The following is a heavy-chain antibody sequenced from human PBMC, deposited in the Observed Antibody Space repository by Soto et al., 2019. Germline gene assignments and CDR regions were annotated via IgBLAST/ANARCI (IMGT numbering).Heavy chain of an antibody. Sequence: SVTLSLNCTDSGGAIKVGVYYWGCIRQPPGKGLEWVATIYYSGTTYYNPSLKSRLTISLDTSRNQFSLDLTSVTAADTAVYYCARLAYSHYSTWGQGTLVTVSS. CDR1: GGAIKVGVYY. J-gene: IGHJ4*02. V-gene: IGHV4-39*01. D-gene: IGHD5-12*01. CDR2: IYYSGTT. CDR3: ARLAYSHYST.